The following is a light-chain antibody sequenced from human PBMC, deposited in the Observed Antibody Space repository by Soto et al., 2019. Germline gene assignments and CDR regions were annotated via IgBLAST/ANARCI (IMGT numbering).Light chain of an antibody. CDR2: GAS. Sequence: EIVMTQSPATLSVSPGERATLSCRASQSVSSNLAWYQQKPGQAPRLFIYGASTRATGIPARFSGSGSGTEFTLTISSLQSEDFAVYHCQQYNNWPPWTFGQGTKVEIK. V-gene: IGKV3-15*01. CDR1: QSVSSN. J-gene: IGKJ1*01. CDR3: QQYNNWPPWT.